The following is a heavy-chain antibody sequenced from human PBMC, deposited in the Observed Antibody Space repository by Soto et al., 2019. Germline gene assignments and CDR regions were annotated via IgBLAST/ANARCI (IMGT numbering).Heavy chain of an antibody. D-gene: IGHD3-3*02. Sequence: PSETLSLTCNVSGRSMISYYWSWIRDPAGKGLEWIGRIYTGGNTNYNPSLKSRVTMSVDTSKSQFSLSLTSVTAADTAVYYCAREGDDRHFFFDSWGQGTLVTVSS. CDR1: GRSMISYY. V-gene: IGHV4-4*07. J-gene: IGHJ4*02. CDR2: IYTGGNT. CDR3: AREGDDRHFFFDS.